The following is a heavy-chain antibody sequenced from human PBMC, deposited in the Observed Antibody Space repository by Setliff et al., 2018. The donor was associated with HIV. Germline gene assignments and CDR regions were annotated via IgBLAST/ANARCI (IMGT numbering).Heavy chain of an antibody. Sequence: SETLSLTCAVYGGSFSAYYWSWIRQPPGKGLEWIGEINHSGSTNYNPSLESRVTISVDTSKNQFSLKLSSVTAADTAVYYCARVGSYFYGSRGSNFKYFYYYMDVWGKGITVTVSS. CDR3: ARVGSYFYGSRGSNFKYFYYYMDV. D-gene: IGHD3-22*01. CDR1: GGSFSAYY. CDR2: INHSGST. J-gene: IGHJ6*03. V-gene: IGHV4-34*01.